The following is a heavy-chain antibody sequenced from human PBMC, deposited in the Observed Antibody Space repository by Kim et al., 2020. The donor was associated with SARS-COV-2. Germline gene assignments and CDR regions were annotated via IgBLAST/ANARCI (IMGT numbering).Heavy chain of an antibody. CDR2: IIPIFGTA. V-gene: IGHV1-69*13. CDR3: ARDEGLNDPYYYYYMDV. D-gene: IGHD1-1*01. CDR1: GGTFSSYA. J-gene: IGHJ6*03. Sequence: SSVKVSCKASGGTFSSYAISWVRQAPGQGLEWMGGIIPIFGTANYAQKFQCRVTITAYESTSTAYMELSRLRSESTAVYYCARDEGLNDPYYYYYMDVWGKGTTVTVYS.